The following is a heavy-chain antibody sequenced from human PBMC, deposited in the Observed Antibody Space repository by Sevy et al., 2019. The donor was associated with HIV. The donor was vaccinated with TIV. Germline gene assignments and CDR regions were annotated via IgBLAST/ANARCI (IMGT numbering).Heavy chain of an antibody. J-gene: IGHJ6*02. CDR3: ASGGSGDVWNYGYYYYGMDV. V-gene: IGHV1-8*02. Sequence: ASVKVSCKASGDTFSTYDINWVRQAPGQGLEWMGWMSPKSGSTGFAQKFQGRLTMTRATTINTAYMELSSLRSDDTADYYCASGGSGDVWNYGYYYYGMDVWGQGTTVTVSS. CDR2: MSPKSGST. D-gene: IGHD3-3*01. CDR1: GDTFSTYD.